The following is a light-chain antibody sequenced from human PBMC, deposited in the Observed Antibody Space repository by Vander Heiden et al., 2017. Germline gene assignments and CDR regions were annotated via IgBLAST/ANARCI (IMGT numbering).Light chain of an antibody. CDR2: GTS. Sequence: EIVLKPSPGTLSLSPGERATLSCRASQNVNSNFLAWYQQKPGQAPRLLMSGTSTRATGVPDRFSGGGSGTDFTLTVNRLESEDCAVYFCQQYGTSPVTFGQGTRLELK. CDR1: QNVNSNF. J-gene: IGKJ5*01. V-gene: IGKV3-20*01. CDR3: QQYGTSPVT.